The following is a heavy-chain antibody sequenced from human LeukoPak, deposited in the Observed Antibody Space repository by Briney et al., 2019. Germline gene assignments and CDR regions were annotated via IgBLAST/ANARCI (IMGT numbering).Heavy chain of an antibody. J-gene: IGHJ3*02. CDR1: GDSISSGGYS. V-gene: IGHV4-30-2*01. Sequence: SETLSLTCSVSGDSISSGGYSWNWIRQPPGKDLEWIGYIYHTGSTNYNPSLKSRVTMSVDRSKNQFALKLSPVTAADTAVYYCARGDSTWSDALDIWGQGTMVTVSS. CDR3: ARGDSTWSDALDI. D-gene: IGHD6-13*01. CDR2: IYHTGST.